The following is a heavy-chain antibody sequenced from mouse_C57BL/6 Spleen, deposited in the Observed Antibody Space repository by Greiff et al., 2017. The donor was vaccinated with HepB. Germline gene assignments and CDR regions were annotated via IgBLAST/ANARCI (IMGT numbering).Heavy chain of an antibody. Sequence: DVKLQESGPGLVKPSQSLSLTCSVTGYSITSGYYWNWIRQFPGNKLEWMGYISYDGSNNYNPSLKNRISITRDTSKNQFFLKLNSVTTEDTATYYCAREAYKGAMDYWGQGTSVTVSS. CDR2: ISYDGSN. J-gene: IGHJ4*01. CDR3: AREAYKGAMDY. D-gene: IGHD6-5*01. V-gene: IGHV3-6*01. CDR1: GYSITSGYY.